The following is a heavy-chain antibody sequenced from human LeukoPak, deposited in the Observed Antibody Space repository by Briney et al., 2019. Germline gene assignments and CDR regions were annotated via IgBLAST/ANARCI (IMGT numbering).Heavy chain of an antibody. Sequence: ASVKVSCKASGYTFTSYGISWVRQAPGQGLDWMGWISAYNGNTNYAQKLQGRVAMTTDTSTSTAYMELRSLGSDDTAVYYCARTFITIFGVAQYYFDYWGQGPLVTVSS. CDR3: ARTFITIFGVAQYYFDY. J-gene: IGHJ4*02. CDR1: GYTFTSYG. CDR2: ISAYNGNT. V-gene: IGHV1-18*01. D-gene: IGHD3-3*01.